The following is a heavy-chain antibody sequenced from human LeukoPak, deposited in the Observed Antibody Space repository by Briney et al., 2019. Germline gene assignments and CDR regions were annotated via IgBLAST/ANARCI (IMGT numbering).Heavy chain of an antibody. D-gene: IGHD5-18*01. Sequence: GGSLRLSCAASGXTFSNYAVRWARQAPGKGLEWVSAISGSGGSTYYADSVKGRFTISRDNSKNTLYLQMNSLRAEVTAVYYCTKGTIWLPFDYWGQGTLVTVSS. CDR2: ISGSGGST. CDR1: GXTFSNYA. V-gene: IGHV3-23*01. J-gene: IGHJ4*02. CDR3: TKGTIWLPFDY.